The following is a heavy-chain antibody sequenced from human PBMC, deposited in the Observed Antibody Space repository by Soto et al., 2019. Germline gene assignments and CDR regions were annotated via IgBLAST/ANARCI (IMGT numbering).Heavy chain of an antibody. CDR2: INPSGGST. J-gene: IGHJ5*02. CDR1: GYTFTSYY. Sequence: ASLKVACKASGYTFTSYYMHWVRQAPGQGLEWMGIINPSGGSTSYAQKFQGRVTMTRDTSTSTVYMELSSLRSEDTAVYYCARDKLVYAIGNWFDPWGQGTLVTVS. CDR3: ARDKLVYAIGNWFDP. D-gene: IGHD2-8*01. V-gene: IGHV1-46*03.